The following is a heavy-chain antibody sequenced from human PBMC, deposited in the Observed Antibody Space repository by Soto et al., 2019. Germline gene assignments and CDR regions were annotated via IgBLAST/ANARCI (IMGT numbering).Heavy chain of an antibody. V-gene: IGHV4-39*01. CDR1: DDSINSDKYY. D-gene: IGHD3-9*01. J-gene: IGHJ4*02. CDR3: ARLEGLATISCYFDF. CDR2: IYYRGNA. Sequence: SETLSLTCSVSDDSINSDKYYWGWIRQPPGKGLEWIGSIYYRGNAYYNPSLQTRVTISLDKSKSQFSLKLNSVTAADSAVYFCARLEGLATISCYFDFWGPGALVTVSS.